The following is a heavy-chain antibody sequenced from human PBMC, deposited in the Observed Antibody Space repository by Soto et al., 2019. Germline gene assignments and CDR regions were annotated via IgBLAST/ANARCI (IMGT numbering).Heavy chain of an antibody. V-gene: IGHV3-30-3*01. D-gene: IGHD3-16*02. J-gene: IGHJ1*01. Sequence: PSWSLGIGCAACGDTLCSSAVPWACQTPGKGLEWVAVISYDGSNKYCADSVKGRFTISRDNSKNTLYLQMNSLRAEDTAVYYCAGRGRYNSEVGLGFWGQGTLVTVSS. CDR3: AGRGRYNSEVGLGF. CDR1: GDTLCSSA. CDR2: ISYDGSNK.